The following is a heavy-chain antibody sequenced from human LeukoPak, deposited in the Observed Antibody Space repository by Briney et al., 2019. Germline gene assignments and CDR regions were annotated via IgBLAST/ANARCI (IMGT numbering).Heavy chain of an antibody. CDR3: ARDRRGTTSPGWLDL. Sequence: PGGSLRLSCAASVFTFSIYAMTGVRQAPGKGLEWVSEISGSGATTYYAASVKGRFTISRDHSKNTLYLQMNTLRAEDTAVYYCARDRRGTTSPGWLDLWGQGTLVTVPS. CDR1: VFTFSIYA. D-gene: IGHD2-2*01. J-gene: IGHJ5*02. V-gene: IGHV3-23*01. CDR2: ISGSGATT.